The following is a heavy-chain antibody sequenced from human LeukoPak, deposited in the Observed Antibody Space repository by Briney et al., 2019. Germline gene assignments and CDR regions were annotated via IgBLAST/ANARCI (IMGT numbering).Heavy chain of an antibody. CDR3: ARVDDRGHYYDSSGPRKLFDY. D-gene: IGHD3-22*01. J-gene: IGHJ4*02. Sequence: SVKVSCKASGYTFTGYYMHWVRQAPGQGLEWVGWINPDSGGTNYALKFQGRVTMTRDTSIRAAYMELRRLRSDDTAVYYCARVDDRGHYYDSSGPRKLFDYWGQGTLVTVSS. V-gene: IGHV1-2*02. CDR1: GYTFTGYY. CDR2: INPDSGGT.